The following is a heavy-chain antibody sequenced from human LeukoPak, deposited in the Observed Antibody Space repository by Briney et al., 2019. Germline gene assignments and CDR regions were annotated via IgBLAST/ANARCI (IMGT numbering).Heavy chain of an antibody. V-gene: IGHV3-7*03. CDR3: ARGPIVATLGFDY. CDR2: IKQDGSEK. CDR1: GFTFSSNW. D-gene: IGHD5-12*01. Sequence: GGSLRLSCAASGFTFSSNWMHWVRQAPGKGLEWVANIKQDGSEKYYVDSVKGRFTISRDNAKNSLYLQMNSLRAEDTAVYYCARGPIVATLGFDYWGQGTLVTVSS. J-gene: IGHJ4*02.